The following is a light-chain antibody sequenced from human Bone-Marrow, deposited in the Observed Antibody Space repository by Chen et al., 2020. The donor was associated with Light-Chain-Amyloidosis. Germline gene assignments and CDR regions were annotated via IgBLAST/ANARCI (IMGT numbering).Light chain of an antibody. CDR2: RDT. CDR3: QSADSSGTYEVI. Sequence: SYELTQPPSVSVSPGQTARITCSGDDLPTKYAYWYQQKPGQAPVLVIHRDTERPSGISERFSGSSSVKTATLTISVVQAEDEADYHCQSADSSGTYEVIFGGGTKLTVL. V-gene: IGLV3-25*03. J-gene: IGLJ2*01. CDR1: DLPTKY.